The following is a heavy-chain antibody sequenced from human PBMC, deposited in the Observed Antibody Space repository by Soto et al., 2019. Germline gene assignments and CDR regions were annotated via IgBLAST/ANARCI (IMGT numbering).Heavy chain of an antibody. J-gene: IGHJ3*02. D-gene: IGHD3-10*01. CDR3: ARADGSSHDAFDI. Sequence: ASVKVSCKASGYSFSSYDIHWVQQAPGQGLEWMGWVNPNSGNTGYAQKFQGRVTLTRNTSITTDYMELSRLRSEDTAVYYCARADGSSHDAFDIWGQGTMVTV. CDR1: GYSFSSYD. V-gene: IGHV1-8*01. CDR2: VNPNSGNT.